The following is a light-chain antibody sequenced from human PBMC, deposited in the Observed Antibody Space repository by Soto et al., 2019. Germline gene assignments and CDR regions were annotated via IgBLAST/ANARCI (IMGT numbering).Light chain of an antibody. V-gene: IGKV1-39*01. Sequence: DIQMTQSPSSLSASVGDRVTITCRASQRIATYLNWYRQKPWKAPELLIYAASSLQSGVPSRFSGSGSGTDFTLTISSLQPEDFATYYCQQSYSTPRTFGQGTKLEI. CDR2: AAS. CDR1: QRIATY. CDR3: QQSYSTPRT. J-gene: IGKJ2*01.